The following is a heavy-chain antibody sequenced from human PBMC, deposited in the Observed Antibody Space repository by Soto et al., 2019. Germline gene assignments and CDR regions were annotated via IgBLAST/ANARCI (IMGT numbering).Heavy chain of an antibody. D-gene: IGHD2-2*01. CDR1: SGSVCSSKV. V-gene: IGHV4-4*02. J-gene: IGHJ6*03. CDR3: ARGYCSSTSCYYSYMDV. CDR2: IYHSGST. Sequence: SETLSHTCAVSSGSVCSSKVWGWVRQPPGKGLEWIGEIYHSGSTNYNPSLKSRVTISVDKSKNQFSLKLSSVTAADTAVYYCARGYCSSTSCYYSYMDVWGKGTTVTVSS.